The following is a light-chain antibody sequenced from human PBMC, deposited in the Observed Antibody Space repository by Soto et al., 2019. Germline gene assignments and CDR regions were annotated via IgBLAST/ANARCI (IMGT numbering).Light chain of an antibody. J-gene: IGKJ1*01. Sequence: EIVLTQSPGTLSLSPGERATLSCRASQNVPNNYLTWYPQKPGQAPRRLIFGASLRASGVPDRFSGSGSGTDFTLTISRLEPEDFAVYHCQQYGISTTFGQGTKVEIK. CDR2: GAS. CDR1: QNVPNNY. V-gene: IGKV3-20*01. CDR3: QQYGISTT.